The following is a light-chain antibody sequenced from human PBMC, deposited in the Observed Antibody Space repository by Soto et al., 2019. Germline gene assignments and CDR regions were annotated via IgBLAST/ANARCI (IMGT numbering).Light chain of an antibody. CDR1: QRINNW. Sequence: DIQMTQAPSTLSASIGDRVPITCRASQRINNWLACHQQKPGKAPKLLIYDASSLQSGVPPRFSGSGSGTEFTLTIRSLQPDEIATYYCQQYSSYSAWTFGEGNKVEIK. CDR2: DAS. CDR3: QQYSSYSAWT. J-gene: IGKJ1*01. V-gene: IGKV1-5*01.